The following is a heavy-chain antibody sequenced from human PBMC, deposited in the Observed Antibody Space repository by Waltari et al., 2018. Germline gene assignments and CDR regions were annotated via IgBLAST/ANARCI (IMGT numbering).Heavy chain of an antibody. V-gene: IGHV4-34*01. CDR3: ARQEIIVEVTGDAFDI. CDR1: GGSFSGYY. J-gene: IGHJ3*02. D-gene: IGHD2-21*02. CDR2: SSQSGTT. Sequence: QVQLQQWGAGLLKPSETLSLTCAVYGGSFSGYYWSWIRQPPGKGLEWIGESSQSGTTNYNPSRKRRVTIALDTSKNQCSLKLSSVNAADTAVYYCARQEIIVEVTGDAFDIWGQGTMVTVSS.